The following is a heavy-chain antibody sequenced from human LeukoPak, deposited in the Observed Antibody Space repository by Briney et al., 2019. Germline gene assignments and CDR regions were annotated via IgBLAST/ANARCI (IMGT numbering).Heavy chain of an antibody. Sequence: GGSLRLLCAASGHSFCTYGMNWVRQAPGKGREWVSYTSDNGGLTFYADSVRGRFTVSRDNGRDSLYLKMNSLRPEDTAVYYCAKGSTYSGSLVDYWGQGTLVTVSS. J-gene: IGHJ4*02. CDR1: GHSFCTYG. V-gene: IGHV3-48*04. D-gene: IGHD1-26*01. CDR2: TSDNGGLT. CDR3: AKGSTYSGSLVDY.